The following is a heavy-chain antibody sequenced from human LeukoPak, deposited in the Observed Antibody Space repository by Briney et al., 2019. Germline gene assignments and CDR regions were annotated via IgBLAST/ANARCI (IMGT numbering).Heavy chain of an antibody. CDR1: GYRFTGYN. V-gene: IGHV1-3*01. CDR2: INAENDDT. D-gene: IGHD1-14*01. Sequence: GASVKVSCKASGYRFTGYNIDWVRQAPGQRPEWMGRINAENDDTKYSQKFQGRVTITRDTFASTSYMELSSLRSEDTAVYYCARDQYNVIDSWGQGTLVTVSS. CDR3: ARDQYNVIDS. J-gene: IGHJ4*02.